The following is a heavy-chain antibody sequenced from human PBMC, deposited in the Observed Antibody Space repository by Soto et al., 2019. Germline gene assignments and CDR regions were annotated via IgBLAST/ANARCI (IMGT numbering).Heavy chain of an antibody. D-gene: IGHD1-7*01. CDR3: ATMGTPATGLYYFDN. V-gene: IGHV4-30-4*01. CDR2: IYYSGST. J-gene: IGHJ4*02. CDR1: GGSISSGDYY. Sequence: SETLCLTCTVSGGSISSGDYYWSWIRQPPGKSLEWIGYIYYSGSTYYNPSLKSRVTISVDTSKNQFSLKLSSVTAADTAVYYCATMGTPATGLYYFDNWGQGTLVTVSS.